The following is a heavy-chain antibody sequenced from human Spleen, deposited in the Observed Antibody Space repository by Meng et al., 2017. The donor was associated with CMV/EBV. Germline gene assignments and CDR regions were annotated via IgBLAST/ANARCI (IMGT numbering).Heavy chain of an antibody. V-gene: IGHV1-69*10. CDR3: ASGGYSSSRWGNYYYGMDV. D-gene: IGHD6-6*01. CDR1: GGIFSSYG. J-gene: IGHJ6*02. CDR2: IIPLLGIA. Sequence: SVKVSCKASGGIFSSYGINWVRQAPGQGLEWMGGIIPLLGIANYAQKFQGRVTITADKSTSTAYMELSSLRSEDTAVYFCASGGYSSSRWGNYYYGMDVWGHGTTVTVSS.